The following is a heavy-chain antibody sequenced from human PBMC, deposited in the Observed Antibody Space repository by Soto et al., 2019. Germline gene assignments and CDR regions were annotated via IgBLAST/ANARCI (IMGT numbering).Heavy chain of an antibody. CDR1: VVSISSGGYY. CDR2: IYYIGST. D-gene: IGHD7-27*01. J-gene: IGHJ6*02. CDR3: ARDSRDKRWGLYSYGIDA. V-gene: IGHV4-31*03. Sequence: TSETLSLTCTFSVVSISSGGYYCSWIRQHPWKGLEWIGYIYYIGSTYYNPSLKSRVTISVDTSKNQLSLKVSAVTADVTAVYYCARDSRDKRWGLYSYGIDAWGQGTTVTVSS.